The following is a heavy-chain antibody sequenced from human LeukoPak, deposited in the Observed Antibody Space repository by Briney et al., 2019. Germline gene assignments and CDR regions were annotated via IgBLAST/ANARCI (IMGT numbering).Heavy chain of an antibody. D-gene: IGHD5-24*01. CDR2: ISYDGSNK. CDR3: AKNGDSERWLQPKFVTH. V-gene: IGHV3-30*04. J-gene: IGHJ4*02. CDR1: GFTFSSYA. Sequence: GRSLRLSCAASGFTFSSYAMHWVRQAPGKGLEWVAVISYDGSNKYYADSVKGRFTMSRDNSKNTLYLQMNSLRAEDTAVYYCAKNGDSERWLQPKFVTHWGQGTLVTVSS.